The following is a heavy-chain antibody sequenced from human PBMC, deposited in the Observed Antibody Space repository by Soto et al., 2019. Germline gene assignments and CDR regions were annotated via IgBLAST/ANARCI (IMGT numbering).Heavy chain of an antibody. V-gene: IGHV4-34*01. D-gene: IGHD3-10*01. CDR3: AGGLRGSGAYPWGLYWFDP. CDR2: INHSGST. J-gene: IGHJ5*02. Sequence: QVQLQQWGAGLLKPSETLSLTCAVYGGSFSGYYWSWIRQTPGKGLEWIGKINHSGSTTYNPSLSIRAHLSVDTSKHQFFLELSSVTAADTAVYYCAGGLRGSGAYPWGLYWFDPWGQGTLVTVSS. CDR1: GGSFSGYY.